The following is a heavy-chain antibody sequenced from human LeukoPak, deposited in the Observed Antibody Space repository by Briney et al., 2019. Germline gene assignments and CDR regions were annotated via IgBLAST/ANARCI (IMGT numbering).Heavy chain of an antibody. CDR1: GFSSSDYW. V-gene: IGHV3-74*01. CDR2: MNSDGTTT. CDR3: ARGRGPYGWFDP. J-gene: IGHJ5*02. Sequence: GGSLRLSCAASGFSSSDYWMHWVRHAPGKGLVWVSRMNSDGTTTNYADSVKGRFTISRDNAKNTLYLQMNSLRAEDPAVYYCARGRGPYGWFDPWGQGTLVTVSS. D-gene: IGHD3-10*01.